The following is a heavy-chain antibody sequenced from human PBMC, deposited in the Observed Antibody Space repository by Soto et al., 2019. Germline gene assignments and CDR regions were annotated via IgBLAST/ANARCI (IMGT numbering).Heavy chain of an antibody. D-gene: IGHD6-19*01. CDR1: GCSISSSSYY. CDR3: ARRTVNIRTFYSGLKTHCFDY. V-gene: IGHV4-39*01. J-gene: IGHJ4*02. CDR2: IYYTGNT. Sequence: LETLSLTCAVSGCSISSSSYYWGWIRQPPGKGLEWIGSIYYTGNTYYTPSLQSRVAISVDTSKNQFSLKLNSVTAADTAVYYCARRTVNIRTFYSGLKTHCFDYWGQGALVTVSS.